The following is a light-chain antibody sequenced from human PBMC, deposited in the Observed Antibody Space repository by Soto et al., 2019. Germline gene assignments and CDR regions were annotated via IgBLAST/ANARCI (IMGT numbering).Light chain of an antibody. V-gene: IGKV3-15*01. CDR2: GAS. CDR1: QSVNSN. Sequence: EIVMTQSPATLSASPGERATLSCRASQSVNSNLAWYQQKPGQAPRLLIYGASTRATGIPARFSGSGSGTEFTLTTSSLQSEDFVVYYCLQYDNWPYTFGQGTKLEIK. J-gene: IGKJ2*01. CDR3: LQYDNWPYT.